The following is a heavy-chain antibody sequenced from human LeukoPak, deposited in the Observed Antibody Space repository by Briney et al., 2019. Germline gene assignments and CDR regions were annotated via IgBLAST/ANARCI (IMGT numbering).Heavy chain of an antibody. Sequence: GGSLRLSCAASGFTFSSYAMSWVRQAPGKGLEWVSAISGSGGSTYYADSVKGRFTISRDNSKDTLYLQMNSPRAEDTAVYYGAKSRSYSYGLNDYWGQGTLVTVSS. CDR1: GFTFSSYA. CDR2: ISGSGGST. D-gene: IGHD5-18*01. J-gene: IGHJ4*02. V-gene: IGHV3-23*01. CDR3: AKSRSYSYGLNDY.